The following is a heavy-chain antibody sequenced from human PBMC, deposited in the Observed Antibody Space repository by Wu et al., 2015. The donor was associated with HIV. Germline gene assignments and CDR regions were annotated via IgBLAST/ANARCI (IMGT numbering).Heavy chain of an antibody. Sequence: QVQLVQSGGEVKKPGASVKVSCKASGYSFVRYSLNWVRQAPGQGLEWMGWIGVSNGNTIYAQKFQGRVIMTTDKPTSTVYMELKSLTSGDTAIYYCVRKNGYSGYYPFDLWGQGNLGHRLL. CDR1: GYSFVRYS. V-gene: IGHV1-18*01. D-gene: IGHD5-12*01. CDR3: VRKNGYSGYYPFDL. CDR2: IGVSNGNT. J-gene: IGHJ4*02.